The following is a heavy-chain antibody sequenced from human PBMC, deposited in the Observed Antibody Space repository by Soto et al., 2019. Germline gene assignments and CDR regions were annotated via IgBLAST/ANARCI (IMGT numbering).Heavy chain of an antibody. D-gene: IGHD6-19*01. CDR2: TRNKANSYTT. CDR3: ASGNLGSGWRDFDY. V-gene: IGHV3-72*01. Sequence: EVQLVESGGGLVQPGGSLRLSCEASGFTFSAHYMDWVRQAPGKGPEWVGRTRNKANSYTTEYAASVKIRFTISRDDSTNSLYLQMNSLKTEDTAVYYCASGNLGSGWRDFDYWGQGILVTVSS. J-gene: IGHJ4*02. CDR1: GFTFSAHY.